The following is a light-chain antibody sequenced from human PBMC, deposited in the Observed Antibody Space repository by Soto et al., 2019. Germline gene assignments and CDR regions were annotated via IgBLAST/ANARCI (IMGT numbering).Light chain of an antibody. CDR1: KSVSSN. Sequence: EIVMTQSPATLSVSPGERATVSCRASKSVSSNLAWYQQKPGQAPRLLIYGASTRATGIPARFSGSGSGTEFTLTISSLQSEDFAVYYCQQYNNWPPEGTFGKGTKVDIK. CDR3: QQYNNWPPEGT. J-gene: IGKJ1*01. V-gene: IGKV3-15*01. CDR2: GAS.